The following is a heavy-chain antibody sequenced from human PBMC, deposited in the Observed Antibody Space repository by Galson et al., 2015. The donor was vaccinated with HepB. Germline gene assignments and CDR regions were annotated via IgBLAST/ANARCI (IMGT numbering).Heavy chain of an antibody. CDR2: IIPIFGTA. Sequence: SVKVSCKASGGTFSSYAISWVRQAPGQGLEWMGGIIPIFGTANYAQKFQGRVTITADESTSTAYMELSSLRSEDTAVYYCASESHDPSYDSSGYYPSAAPPFGYWGQGTLVTVSS. D-gene: IGHD3-22*01. V-gene: IGHV1-69*13. CDR1: GGTFSSYA. J-gene: IGHJ4*02. CDR3: ASESHDPSYDSSGYYPSAAPPFGY.